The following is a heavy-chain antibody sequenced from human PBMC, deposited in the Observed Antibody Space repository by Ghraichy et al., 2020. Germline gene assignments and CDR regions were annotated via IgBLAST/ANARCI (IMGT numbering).Heavy chain of an antibody. CDR3: ARDHANYYDDWFDP. V-gene: IGHV4-38-2*02. Sequence: SQTLSLTCAVSGYSIGSGYYWAWIRQPPGKGLEWIGSMYYSGASHYSPSLTSRVTISLDTSKNQFSLKLSSVTAADTAVYYCARDHANYYDDWFDPWGQGTLVTFSS. CDR1: GYSIGSGYY. D-gene: IGHD3-22*01. CDR2: MYYSGAS. J-gene: IGHJ5*02.